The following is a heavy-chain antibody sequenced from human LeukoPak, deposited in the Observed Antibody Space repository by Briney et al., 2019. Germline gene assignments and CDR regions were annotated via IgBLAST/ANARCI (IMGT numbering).Heavy chain of an antibody. D-gene: IGHD4-17*01. J-gene: IGHJ5*02. CDR2: ISSSSSYT. V-gene: IGHV3-11*03. CDR1: GFTLSDYY. CDR3: AMTTNWFGP. Sequence: GGSLRLSCAASGFTLSDYYMSWIRQAPGKGLEWVSYISSSSSYTNYADSVKGRFTISRDNAKNSLYLQMNSLRAEDTAVYYCAMTTNWFGPWGQGTLVTVSS.